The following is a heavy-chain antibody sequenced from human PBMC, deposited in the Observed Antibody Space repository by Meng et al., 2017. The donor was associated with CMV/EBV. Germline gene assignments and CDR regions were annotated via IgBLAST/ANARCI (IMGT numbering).Heavy chain of an antibody. D-gene: IGHD3-3*01. J-gene: IGHJ3*02. Sequence: ASVKVSCKASGYTFTGYYMYWVRQAPGQGLEWMGWINPNSGGTKYAQKFQGRVTMTRDTSISIAYMEVSRLRSEDTAVYYCARGPLGVVLGYAFDIWGQGTMVTVSS. CDR2: INPNSGGT. CDR3: ARGPLGVVLGYAFDI. CDR1: GYTFTGYY. V-gene: IGHV1-2*02.